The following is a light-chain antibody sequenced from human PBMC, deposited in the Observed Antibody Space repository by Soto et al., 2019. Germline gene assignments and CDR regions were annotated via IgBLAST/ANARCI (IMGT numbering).Light chain of an antibody. V-gene: IGLV4-60*02. CDR1: SGHSSNI. Sequence: QPVLTQSSSVSASLGSSVKLTCTLSSGHSSNIIAWHQQQPGKAPRYLMKVEGSGTFNKGSGVPDRFSGYRSGADRYLTISDLQFEDEADYYCGTWDSNTWVFGGGTKLTVL. J-gene: IGLJ3*02. CDR2: VEGSGTF. CDR3: GTWDSNTWV.